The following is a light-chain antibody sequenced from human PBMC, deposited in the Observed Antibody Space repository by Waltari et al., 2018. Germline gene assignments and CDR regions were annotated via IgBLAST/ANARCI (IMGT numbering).Light chain of an antibody. V-gene: IGKV1-39*01. CDR3: QQSFSTPRT. J-gene: IGKJ2*01. CDR1: QSISSY. CDR2: AAS. Sequence: DIQMTQSPSSLSASVGDRVTITCRGSQSISSYLNWYQQKPGKAPKLLIYAASSLQSGVPSQFSGSGSGTDFTLTISSLQPEDFATYYCQQSFSTPRTFGQGTKLEI.